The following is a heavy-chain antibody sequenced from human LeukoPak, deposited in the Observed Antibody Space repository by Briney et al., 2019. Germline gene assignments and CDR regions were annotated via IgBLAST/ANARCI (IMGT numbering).Heavy chain of an antibody. D-gene: IGHD2-21*02. J-gene: IGHJ4*02. CDR1: GFTFDDYA. Sequence: GGSLRLACAASGFTFDDYAMHWVRQAPGKGLEWVSGISWNSGSIGYADSVKGRFTISRDNAKNSLYLQMNSLRAEDTALYYSAKELRDAFDYWGQGTLVTVSS. CDR3: AKELRDAFDY. CDR2: ISWNSGSI. V-gene: IGHV3-9*01.